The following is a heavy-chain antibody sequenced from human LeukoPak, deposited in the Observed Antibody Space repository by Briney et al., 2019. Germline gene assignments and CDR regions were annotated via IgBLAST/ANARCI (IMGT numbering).Heavy chain of an antibody. J-gene: IGHJ3*02. CDR2: ISSSSSYI. CDR1: GFTFSSYS. Sequence: PGGSLRLSCAASGFTFSSYSMNWVRQAPGKGLEWVSSISSSSSYIYYADSVKGRFTISRDNAKNSLYLQMNSLRAEDTAVYYCARDMANPYDFWSGPPIWGQGTIITVSS. V-gene: IGHV3-21*01. CDR3: ARDMANPYDFWSGPPI. D-gene: IGHD3-3*01.